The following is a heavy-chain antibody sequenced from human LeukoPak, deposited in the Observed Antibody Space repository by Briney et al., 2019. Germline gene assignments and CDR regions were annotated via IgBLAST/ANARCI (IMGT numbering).Heavy chain of an antibody. CDR3: AREDHDYGDSGVDY. V-gene: IGHV3-7*01. J-gene: IGHJ4*02. D-gene: IGHD4-17*01. CDR2: IKQDGSEK. CDR1: GFTFSSYW. Sequence: GGSLRLSCAASGFTFSSYWMSWVRQAPGKGLEWVANIKQDGSEKYYVDSVKGRFTISRDNAKNSLYLQMNSLRAEDTAVYYCAREDHDYGDSGVDYWGQGTLVTVSS.